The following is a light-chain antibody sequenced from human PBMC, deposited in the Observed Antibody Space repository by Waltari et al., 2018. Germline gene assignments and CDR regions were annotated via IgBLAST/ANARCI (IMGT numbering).Light chain of an antibody. CDR1: SSNFGSTYD. Sequence: SVLTQPPSVSGAPGQRVTISCTGSSSNFGSTYDAHWYQQVPGTAPKLLIYGNTYPPSRGPDRCSGSKSGTSASPAITGLQAEDEADYYCQSYDSSLSALVFGGGTKLTVL. CDR3: QSYDSSLSALV. V-gene: IGLV1-40*01. CDR2: GNT. J-gene: IGLJ2*01.